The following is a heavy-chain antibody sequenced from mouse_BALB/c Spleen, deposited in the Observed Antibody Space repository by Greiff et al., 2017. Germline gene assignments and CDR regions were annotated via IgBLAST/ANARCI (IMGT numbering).Heavy chain of an antibody. V-gene: IGHV5-12-1*01. CDR1: GFAFSSYD. J-gene: IGHJ4*01. CDR2: ISSGGGST. CDR3: ARQYGNYVDAMDY. D-gene: IGHD2-1*01. Sequence: DVMLVESGGGLVKPGGSLKLSCAASGFAFSSYDMSWVRQTPEKRLEWVAYISSGGGSTYYPDTVKGRFTISRDNAKNTLYLQMSSLKSEDTAMYYCARQYGNYVDAMDYWGQGTSVTVSS.